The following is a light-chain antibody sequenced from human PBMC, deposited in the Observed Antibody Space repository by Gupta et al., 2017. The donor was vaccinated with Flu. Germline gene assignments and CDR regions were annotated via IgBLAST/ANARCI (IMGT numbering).Light chain of an antibody. V-gene: IGLV2-11*01. Sequence: DTISCTETSSDVGGYNYVSWYQKHPGKAHKLMIYDVIKRPSGVPDRFSGSQSGNTASLTISGLQAEEEADYYCCSYAGSYTFVFGTGTKVTVL. CDR3: CSYAGSYTFV. CDR2: DVI. CDR1: SSDVGGYNY. J-gene: IGLJ1*01.